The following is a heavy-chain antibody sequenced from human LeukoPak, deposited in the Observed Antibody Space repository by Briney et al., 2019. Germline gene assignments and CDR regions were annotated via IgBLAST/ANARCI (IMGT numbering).Heavy chain of an antibody. V-gene: IGHV4-4*07. CDR2: VYVAGSP. D-gene: IGHD3-9*01. J-gene: IGHJ6*03. Sequence: SETLSLTCTVSGGSISSHYWSWIRQPAGKGLEWNGRVYVAGSPDYNPSLKSRVSISLDKSKNIFSLKLSSVTAADTAVFYCARHAGFGMALYHMDVWGKGTTVTVSS. CDR1: GGSISSHY. CDR3: ARHAGFGMALYHMDV.